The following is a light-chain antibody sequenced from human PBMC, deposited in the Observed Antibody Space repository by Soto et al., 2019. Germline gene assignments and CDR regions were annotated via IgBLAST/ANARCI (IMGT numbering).Light chain of an antibody. Sequence: QSALTQPASVSGSPGQSITISCTGTGSDVGNYVFVSWYQQYPGKAPKIIIFEVSNRPSGVSDRFSGSKSGSTASLSISGLQSEDEADYYCVSYTSTSTLVFGTGTKVTVL. CDR2: EVS. CDR1: GSDVGNYVF. J-gene: IGLJ1*01. CDR3: VSYTSTSTLV. V-gene: IGLV2-14*01.